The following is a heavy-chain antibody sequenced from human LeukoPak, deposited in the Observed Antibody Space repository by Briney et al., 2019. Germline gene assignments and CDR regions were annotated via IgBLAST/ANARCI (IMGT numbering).Heavy chain of an antibody. D-gene: IGHD3-22*01. V-gene: IGHV4-61*02. CDR2: IYTSGST. CDR3: ARSYYCDSSGYFDY. Sequence: SETLSLTCTVSGGSTSSGSYYWSWIRQPAGKGLELIGRIYTSGSTNYNPSLKCRVTISVDTSKNQFSLKLSSVTAADTAVYYCARSYYCDSSGYFDYRGQGTLVTVSS. CDR1: GGSTSSGSYY. J-gene: IGHJ4*02.